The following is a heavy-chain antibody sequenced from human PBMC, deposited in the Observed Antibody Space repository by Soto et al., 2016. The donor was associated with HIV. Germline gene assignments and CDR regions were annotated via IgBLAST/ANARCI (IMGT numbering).Heavy chain of an antibody. CDR3: AKDSEYCSGGFCYKEWLRGIDY. CDR2: IWYDGSNK. CDR1: GFTFSSYG. V-gene: IGHV3-30*18. J-gene: IGHJ4*02. Sequence: QVQLVESGGGVVQPGRSLRLSCAASGFTFSSYGMHWVRQAPGKGLEWVAVIWYDGSNKYYADSVKGRFTISRDNSKNTLYVQMNSLRAEDTAMYYCAKDSEYCSGGFCYKEWLRGIDYWGQGTVVTVSS. D-gene: IGHD2-8*02.